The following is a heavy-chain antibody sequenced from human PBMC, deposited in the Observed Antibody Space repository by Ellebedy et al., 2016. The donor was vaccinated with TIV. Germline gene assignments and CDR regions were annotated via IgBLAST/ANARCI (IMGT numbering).Heavy chain of an antibody. V-gene: IGHV3-53*01. Sequence: GESLKISCAASGFTVSSYYMIWVRQAPGKGLEWVSVIYGGGSTSYADSVTGRFTISRDISKNTLYLQMNSLRAEGTAMYYCATEYSSSSHRGYWGQGTLVTVSS. CDR3: ATEYSSSSHRGY. J-gene: IGHJ4*02. CDR2: IYGGGST. CDR1: GFTVSSYY. D-gene: IGHD6-6*01.